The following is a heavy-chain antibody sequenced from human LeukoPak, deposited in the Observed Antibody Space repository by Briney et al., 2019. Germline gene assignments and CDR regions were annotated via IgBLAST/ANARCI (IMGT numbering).Heavy chain of an antibody. CDR2: IYSGGST. Sequence: GXSLRLSCAASGFTVSSNYMSWVRQAPGKGLEWVSVIYSGGSTYYSDSVKGRFTISRDNAKNSLYLQMNSLRAEDTAVYYCARDLGTYYYDSSGNIDAFDIWGQGTMVTVSS. V-gene: IGHV3-53*01. CDR1: GFTVSSNY. J-gene: IGHJ3*02. D-gene: IGHD3-22*01. CDR3: ARDLGTYYYDSSGNIDAFDI.